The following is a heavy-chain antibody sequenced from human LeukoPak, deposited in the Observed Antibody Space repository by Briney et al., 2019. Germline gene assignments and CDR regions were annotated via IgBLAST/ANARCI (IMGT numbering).Heavy chain of an antibody. V-gene: IGHV4-34*01. Sequence: PSETLSLTCAVYGASFSDYYWSWIRQPPGKGLGWIGSIYYRGSTYYNPSLKSRVTISVDTSKNQFSLKLSSVTAADTAVYYCARDINYDILTGYPYYFDYWGQGTLVSVSS. J-gene: IGHJ4*02. CDR2: IYYRGST. CDR1: GASFSDYY. CDR3: ARDINYDILTGYPYYFDY. D-gene: IGHD3-9*01.